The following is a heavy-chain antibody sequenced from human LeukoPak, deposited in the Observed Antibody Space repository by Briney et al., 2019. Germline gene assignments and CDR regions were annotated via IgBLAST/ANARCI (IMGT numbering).Heavy chain of an antibody. J-gene: IGHJ6*03. D-gene: IGHD2-15*01. CDR2: INPSSGGT. V-gene: IGHV1-2*02. Sequence: ASVKVSCKPSGYTFSGDYIHWVRQAHGQGLEWMGWINPSSGGTNYPQKFQGRVTMTRDTSLSTAYMELSGLRSDDTAVYYCARGVVAATFYYYMDVWGKGTTVTVSS. CDR1: GYTFSGDY. CDR3: ARGVVAATFYYYMDV.